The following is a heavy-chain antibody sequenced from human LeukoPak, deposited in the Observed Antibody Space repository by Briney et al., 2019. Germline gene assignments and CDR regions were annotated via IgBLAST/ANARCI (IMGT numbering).Heavy chain of an antibody. CDR1: GASIVNYY. CDR3: ARLHYGDDFFDY. J-gene: IGHJ4*02. Sequence: SETLSLTCTLSGASIVNYYWSWIRQPAGKGLEWIGRFYSSGNTNYSPSLNSRVTMSVDTSKNQFSLKLTSVTAADTAIYYCARLHYGDDFFDYWGQGTLVTVSS. D-gene: IGHD4-17*01. CDR2: FYSSGNT. V-gene: IGHV4-4*07.